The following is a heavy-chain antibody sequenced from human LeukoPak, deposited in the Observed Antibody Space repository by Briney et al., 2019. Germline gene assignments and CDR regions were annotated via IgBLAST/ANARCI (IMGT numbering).Heavy chain of an antibody. Sequence: ASVKVSRKASGYSFTSNYIHWERQAPGQGLEWMGMIYPRDGSTSYAQKFQGRVTVTRDTSTSTVHMELSGLRSEDTAVYYCARDQEALDYWGQGTLVTVSS. V-gene: IGHV1-46*01. CDR3: ARDQEALDY. J-gene: IGHJ4*02. CDR1: GYSFTSNY. CDR2: IYPRDGST.